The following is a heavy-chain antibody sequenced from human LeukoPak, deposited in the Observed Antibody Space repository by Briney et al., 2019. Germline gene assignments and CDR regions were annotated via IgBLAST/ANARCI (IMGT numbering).Heavy chain of an antibody. CDR2: IYSGAST. Sequence: GGSLRLSCAASGFTVSSNYMSWVRQAPGKGLEWVSIIYSGASTYYADSVKGRFTISRHISKNTLYLQMKSLRAEDTAVYYCARGYCTNAVCPIDYWGQGTLVTVSS. CDR3: ARGYCTNAVCPIDY. J-gene: IGHJ4*02. D-gene: IGHD2-8*01. CDR1: GFTVSSNY. V-gene: IGHV3-53*04.